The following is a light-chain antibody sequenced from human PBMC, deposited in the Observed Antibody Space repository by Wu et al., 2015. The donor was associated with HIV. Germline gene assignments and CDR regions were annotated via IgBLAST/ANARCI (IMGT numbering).Light chain of an antibody. J-gene: IGKJ1*01. V-gene: IGKV3-20*01. Sequence: EIVLTQSPGTLSLSPGERATLSCRASQSVSSTYLAWYQQKPGQAPRLLIYGASSRATGIPDRFSGSGSETDFTLTISRLEPEDFALYYCQHYGSSPPWPFGQGTKVEI. CDR3: QHYGSSPPWP. CDR2: GAS. CDR1: QSVSSTY.